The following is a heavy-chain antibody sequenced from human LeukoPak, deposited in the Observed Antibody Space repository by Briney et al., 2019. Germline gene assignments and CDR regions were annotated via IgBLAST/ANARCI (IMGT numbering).Heavy chain of an antibody. D-gene: IGHD2-15*01. CDR2: ISAYNGNT. Sequence: ASVKVSCKASGYTFTSYGISWVRQAPGQGLEWMGWISAYNGNTNYAQKLQGRVTMTTDTSTSTAYMELRSLRSDDTAVYYCARRDCSGGSCYAGNWFDPWGQGTLVTVSS. J-gene: IGHJ5*02. CDR3: ARRDCSGGSCYAGNWFDP. CDR1: GYTFTSYG. V-gene: IGHV1-18*01.